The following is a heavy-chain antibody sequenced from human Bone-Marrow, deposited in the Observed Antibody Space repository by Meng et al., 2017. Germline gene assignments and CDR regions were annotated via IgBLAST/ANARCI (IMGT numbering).Heavy chain of an antibody. J-gene: IGHJ6*02. CDR3: ARDPYCSGGSCYSDDYYYYYGMDV. CDR1: GYTFTGYY. D-gene: IGHD2-15*01. Sequence: ASVKVSCKASGYTFTGYYMHWVRQAPGQGLEGMGWINPNSGGTNYAQKFQGRVTMTRDTSISTAYMELSRLRSDDTAVYYCARDPYCSGGSCYSDDYYYYYGMDVWGQGTTVTVSS. CDR2: INPNSGGT. V-gene: IGHV1-2*02.